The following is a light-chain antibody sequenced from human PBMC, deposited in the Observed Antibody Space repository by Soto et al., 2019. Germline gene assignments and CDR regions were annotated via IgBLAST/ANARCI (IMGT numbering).Light chain of an antibody. J-gene: IGLJ2*01. V-gene: IGLV2-14*03. CDR1: SSDVGGYNH. CDR2: DVS. CDR3: SSYTSSSALGHVV. Sequence: QSVLTQPASVSGSPGQSITISCTGTSSDVGGYNHVSWYQQHPGKAPKLMIYDVSNRPSGVSNRFSGSKSGNTASLTISGLQVEDEADYSCSSYTSSSALGHVVFGGGTQLTVL.